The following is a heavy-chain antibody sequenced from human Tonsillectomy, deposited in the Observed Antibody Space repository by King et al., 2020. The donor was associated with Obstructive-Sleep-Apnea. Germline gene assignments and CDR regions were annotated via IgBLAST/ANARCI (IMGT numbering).Heavy chain of an antibody. CDR1: GFTFSSYW. CDR2: INSDGSST. CDR3: SHGGRYYYGMDV. J-gene: IGHJ6*02. Sequence: VQLVESGGGLVQPGGSLRLSCAASGFTFSSYWMHWVRQAPGKGLVWVSRINSDGSSTSYADSVKGRLTISRDNAKNTLYLQMNSLRAEDTAVYYCSHGGRYYYGMDVWGQGTTVTVSS. V-gene: IGHV3-74*01. D-gene: IGHD3-16*01.